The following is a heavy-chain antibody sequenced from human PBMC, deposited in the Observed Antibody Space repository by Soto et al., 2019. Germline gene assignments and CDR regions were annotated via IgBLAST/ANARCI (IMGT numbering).Heavy chain of an antibody. D-gene: IGHD3-10*01. CDR2: ISAYNGNT. V-gene: IGHV1-18*01. J-gene: IGHJ5*02. CDR1: GYTFTSYG. Sequence: QVHLVQSGAEVKKPGASVKVSCKASGYTFTSYGISWVRQAPGQGLEWMGWISAYNGNTNYAQKLQGRVTMTTDTATNTVYMELRSLRSDDTAVYCCARGAARGFFDPWGQGTLVTVSS. CDR3: ARGAARGFFDP.